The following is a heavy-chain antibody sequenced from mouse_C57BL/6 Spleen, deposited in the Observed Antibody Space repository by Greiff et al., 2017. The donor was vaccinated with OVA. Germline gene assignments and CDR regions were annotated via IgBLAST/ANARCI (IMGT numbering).Heavy chain of an antibody. CDR1: GYTFTDYY. J-gene: IGHJ4*01. V-gene: IGHV1-26*01. CDR2: INPNNGGT. Sequence: EVQLQQSGPELVKPGASVKISCKASGYTFTDYYMNWVKQSHGKSLESIGDINPNNGGTSYNQKFKGKATLTVDKSSSTAYMELRSLTSEDSAVYYCARRRRQSYAMDYWGQGTSVTVSS. D-gene: IGHD2-12*01. CDR3: ARRRRQSYAMDY.